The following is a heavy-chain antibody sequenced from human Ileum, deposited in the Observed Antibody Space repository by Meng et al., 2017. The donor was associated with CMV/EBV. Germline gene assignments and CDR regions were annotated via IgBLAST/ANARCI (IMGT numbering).Heavy chain of an antibody. V-gene: IGHV3-11*06. CDR3: ARGHYDSF. CDR1: GFSFSDFP. D-gene: IGHD3-22*01. CDR2: ISRDNTYT. Sequence: QVSLVGAGGDLVKPGGSLRLSCGASGFSFSDFPMNWIRQAPGKGPEWVSFISRDNTYTNYADSVKGRFTISRDNAKNLLFLQMNSLRVEDTALYYCARGHYDSFWGRGTLVTVSS. J-gene: IGHJ4*02.